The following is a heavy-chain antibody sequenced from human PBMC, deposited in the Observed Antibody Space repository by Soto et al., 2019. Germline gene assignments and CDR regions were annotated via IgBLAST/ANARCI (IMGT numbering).Heavy chain of an antibody. CDR2: MNPGSGNT. J-gene: IGHJ5*02. CDR3: ARMASSGSLNWFDT. CDR1: GYTFTNYE. D-gene: IGHD3-10*01. V-gene: IGHV1-8*01. Sequence: PSVKVSCKASGYTFTNYEINWVRQPTGQGREWMGWMNPGSGNTGYAHKFQGRVTMTRNTSISTAYMELSRLGSDDTAIYYCARMASSGSLNWFDTWGQGTLVTVSS.